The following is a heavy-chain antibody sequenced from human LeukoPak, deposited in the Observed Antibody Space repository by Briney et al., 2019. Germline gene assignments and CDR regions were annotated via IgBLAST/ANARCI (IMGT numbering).Heavy chain of an antibody. Sequence: GRCLRLSCAASGFTFDDYAMLWARQAPGKGLEWVSGLSWNSGSIGYADAVKGRFTISRDNAKNSLYLQMNGLRAEDTALYYCAKGLYYYDSSGAFDIWGQGTMVTVSS. J-gene: IGHJ3*02. CDR3: AKGLYYYDSSGAFDI. V-gene: IGHV3-9*01. D-gene: IGHD3-22*01. CDR2: LSWNSGSI. CDR1: GFTFDDYA.